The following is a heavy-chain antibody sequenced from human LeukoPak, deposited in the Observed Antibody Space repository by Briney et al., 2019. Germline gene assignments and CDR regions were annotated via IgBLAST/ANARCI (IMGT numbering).Heavy chain of an antibody. D-gene: IGHD6-6*01. CDR3: EIAARRRSYFDY. CDR2: IIPIFGTA. CDR1: GGTFSSYA. J-gene: IGHJ4*02. V-gene: IGHV1-69*13. Sequence: SVKVSCKASGGTFSSYAISWVRQAPGQGLEWMGGIIPIFGTANYAQKFQGRVTIIADESTSTAYMELSSLRSEDTAVYYCEIAARRRSYFDYWGQGTLVAVSS.